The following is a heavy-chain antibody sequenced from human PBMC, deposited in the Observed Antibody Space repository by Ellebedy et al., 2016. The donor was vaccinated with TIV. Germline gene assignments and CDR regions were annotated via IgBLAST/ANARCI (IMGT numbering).Heavy chain of an antibody. CDR2: IYSDGRNQ. CDR3: AIEGGGWLLLRGFDN. Sequence: GESLKISCAASGFSFSDHAMHWVRQAPGEGLEWVAVIYSDGRNQYYTDSVRGRFIVSRDNSKNTLYLQLNSLRVEDCAIYSFAIEGGGWLLLRGFDNWGQGTLVSVSS. J-gene: IGHJ4*02. D-gene: IGHD5-24*01. CDR1: GFSFSDHA. V-gene: IGHV3-30*04.